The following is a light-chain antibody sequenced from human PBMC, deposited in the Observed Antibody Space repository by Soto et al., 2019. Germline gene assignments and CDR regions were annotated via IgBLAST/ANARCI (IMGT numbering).Light chain of an antibody. V-gene: IGKV3-20*01. J-gene: IGKJ1*01. CDR1: QSVSSNH. Sequence: PGESATLACRASQSVSSNHLAWYQQKPGQATRLLIYGEYSRATGIPDRFSGSGSGTDFTLTISRLEPEDFAVYYCHKYGSSHRTCGQWNKVAIK. CDR2: GEY. CDR3: HKYGSSHRT.